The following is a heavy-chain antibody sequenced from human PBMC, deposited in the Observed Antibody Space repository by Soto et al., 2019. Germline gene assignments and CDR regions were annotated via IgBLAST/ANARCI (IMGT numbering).Heavy chain of an antibody. Sequence: SETLSLTCTVSGGSISSYYWSWIRQPPGKGLEWIGYIYYSGSTNYNPSLKSRVTISVDTSKNQFSLKLSSVTAADPALSSFATAKPRPPVDPWGQGTLGTVSA. CDR1: GGSISSYY. CDR2: IYYSGST. V-gene: IGHV4-59*01. CDR3: ATAKPRPPVDP. J-gene: IGHJ5*02.